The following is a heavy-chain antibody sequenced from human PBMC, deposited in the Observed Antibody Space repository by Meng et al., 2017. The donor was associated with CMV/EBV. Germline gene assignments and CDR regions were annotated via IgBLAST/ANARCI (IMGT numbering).Heavy chain of an antibody. Sequence: ASVKVSCKASGYTFTGYYMHWVRQAPGQGLEWMGIINPSGGSTSYAQKFQGRVTMTRDTSTSTVYMELSSLRSEDTAVYYCARDRRYCSSTSCYQPPYYYYYGMDVWGQGTTVTVSS. D-gene: IGHD2-2*01. V-gene: IGHV1-46*01. CDR2: INPSGGST. CDR1: GYTFTGYY. J-gene: IGHJ6*02. CDR3: ARDRRYCSSTSCYQPPYYYYYGMDV.